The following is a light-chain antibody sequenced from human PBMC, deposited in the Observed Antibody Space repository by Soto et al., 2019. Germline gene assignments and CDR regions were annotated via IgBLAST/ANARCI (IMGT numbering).Light chain of an antibody. CDR1: QSVGISS. CDR3: QQYDSSVT. Sequence: DIVLTQSPGTLSLSPVERATLSCRASQSVGISSLAWYQQKPGQAPRLLIYGASRRATGIPDRFSGSGSGTDFTLRISRLEPDDFAVYYCQQYDSSVTFGGGTNLEIK. CDR2: GAS. V-gene: IGKV3-20*01. J-gene: IGKJ4*01.